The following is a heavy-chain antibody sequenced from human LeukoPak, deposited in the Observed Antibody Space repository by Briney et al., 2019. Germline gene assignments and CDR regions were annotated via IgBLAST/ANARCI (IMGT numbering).Heavy chain of an antibody. CDR3: ARQPSGSYFDY. J-gene: IGHJ4*02. CDR2: IYPGDSDT. V-gene: IGHV5-51*01. CDR1: GSRFTSYW. D-gene: IGHD1-26*01. Sequence: GASLKISCKGSGSRFTSYWIGWVRQMPGKGLEWMGIIYPGDSDTRYSPSFQGQVTISADKSISTAYLQWSSLKASDTAMYYCARQPSGSYFDYWGQGTLVTVSS.